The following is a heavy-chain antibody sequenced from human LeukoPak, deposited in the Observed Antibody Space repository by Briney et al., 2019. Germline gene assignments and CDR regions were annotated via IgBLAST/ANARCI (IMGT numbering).Heavy chain of an antibody. CDR3: AKVRWGSDNALDP. CDR2: IYSGGST. Sequence: GGTLRLSCAASGFTFSTYGMSWVRQAPGKGLEWVSLIYSGGSTYYADSVKGRITISRDNSMNTLYLQMNSLTAEDTAVYYCAKVRWGSDNALDPWGQGTLVTGSS. V-gene: IGHV3-53*05. CDR1: GFTFSTYG. J-gene: IGHJ5*02. D-gene: IGHD3-16*01.